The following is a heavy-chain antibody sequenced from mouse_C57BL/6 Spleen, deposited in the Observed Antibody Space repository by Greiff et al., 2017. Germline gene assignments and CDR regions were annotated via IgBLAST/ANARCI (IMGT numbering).Heavy chain of an antibody. CDR1: GYAFSSSW. J-gene: IGHJ3*01. CDR3: ARDDYGSSRLAY. V-gene: IGHV1-82*01. Sequence: VQLQESGPELVKPGASVKISCKASGYAFSSSWMNWVKQRPGKGLEWIGRIYPGDGDTNYNGKFKGKATLTADKSSSTAYMQLSSLTSEDSAVXFCARDDYGSSRLAYWGQGTLVTVSA. D-gene: IGHD1-1*01. CDR2: IYPGDGDT.